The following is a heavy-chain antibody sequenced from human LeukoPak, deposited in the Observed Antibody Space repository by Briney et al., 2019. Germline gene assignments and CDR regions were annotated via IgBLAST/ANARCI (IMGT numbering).Heavy chain of an antibody. D-gene: IGHD3-10*01. J-gene: IGHJ4*02. CDR2: ISGSGGST. Sequence: GGSLRLSCAASGFTFSSYAMSWVRQAPGKGLEWVSAISGSGGSTYYADSVKGRFTISRDNAKNSLYLQMNSLRAEDTAVYYCAKDGWFGEFHRVYWGQGTLVTVSS. CDR3: AKDGWFGEFHRVY. V-gene: IGHV3-23*01. CDR1: GFTFSSYA.